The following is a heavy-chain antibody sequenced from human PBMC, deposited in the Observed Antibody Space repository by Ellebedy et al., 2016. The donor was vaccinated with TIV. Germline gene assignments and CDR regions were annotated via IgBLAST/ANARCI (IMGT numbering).Heavy chain of an antibody. V-gene: IGHV1-2*02. CDR1: GYTFTGYY. CDR2: INPNSGDT. Sequence: AASVKVSCKASGYTFTGYYMHWVRQPPGQGLEWMGWINPNSGDTNYAQKFQGRVTMPRDTSIRTTYMELSRLRSDDTAVFHCARQRGIDFDYWGQGTLVTVSS. CDR3: ARQRGIDFDY. J-gene: IGHJ4*02. D-gene: IGHD3-16*01.